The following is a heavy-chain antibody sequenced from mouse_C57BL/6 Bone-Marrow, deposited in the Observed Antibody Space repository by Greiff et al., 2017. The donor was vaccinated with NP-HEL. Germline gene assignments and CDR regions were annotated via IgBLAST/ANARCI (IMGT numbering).Heavy chain of an antibody. V-gene: IGHV2-9-1*01. J-gene: IGHJ2*01. D-gene: IGHD3-2*02. Sequence: VQLQQSGPGLVAPSQSLSITCTVSGFSLTSYAISWVRQPPGKGLEWLGVIWTGGGTNYNSALKSRLSISKDNSKRQVFLKMNSLQTDDTARYYCARNLLDSSGYYFDYWGQGTTLTVSS. CDR3: ARNLLDSSGYYFDY. CDR2: IWTGGGT. CDR1: GFSLTSYA.